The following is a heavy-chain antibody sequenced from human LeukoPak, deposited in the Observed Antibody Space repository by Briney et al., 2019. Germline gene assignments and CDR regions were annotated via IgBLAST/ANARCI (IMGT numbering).Heavy chain of an antibody. D-gene: IGHD6-13*01. CDR2: IYPGDSDT. V-gene: IGHV5-51*01. Sequence: GESLKISCKGSGYSFTNYWIGWVRQMPGKGLEWMGIIYPGDSDTRYSPSFQGQVTISADKSISTAYLQWSSLKASDTAIYCCARPSDSNTWSRRTFDLWGQGTMVTVFS. CDR1: GYSFTNYW. J-gene: IGHJ3*01. CDR3: ARPSDSNTWSRRTFDL.